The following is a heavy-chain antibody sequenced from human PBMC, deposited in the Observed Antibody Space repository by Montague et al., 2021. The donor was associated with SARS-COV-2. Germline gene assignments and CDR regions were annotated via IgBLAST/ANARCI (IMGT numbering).Heavy chain of an antibody. V-gene: IGHV3-74*01. J-gene: IGHJ3*01. CDR3: ARGGFNHGFDV. CDR2: IDNDGRGT. Sequence: SLRLSWAASGFNFRSYYIHWVRQAPGSGLVWVSRIDNDGRGTIYADSVKGRFTIPRDNAKNTLFLQMNSLRADDTAVYYCARGGFNHGFDVWGQGTVVTVSS. CDR1: GFNFRSYY.